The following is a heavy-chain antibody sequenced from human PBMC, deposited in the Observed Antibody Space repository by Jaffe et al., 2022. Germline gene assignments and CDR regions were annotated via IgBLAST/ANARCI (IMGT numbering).Heavy chain of an antibody. Sequence: QLQLQESGPGLVKPSETLSLTCTVSGGSISSSSYYWGWIRQPPGKGLEWIGSIYYSGSTYYNPSLKSRVTISVDTSKNQFSLKLSSVTAADTAVYYCARHVELRFLEWFLRWFDPWGQGTLVTVSS. CDR2: IYYSGST. CDR1: GGSISSSSYY. D-gene: IGHD3-3*01. CDR3: ARHVELRFLEWFLRWFDP. J-gene: IGHJ5*02. V-gene: IGHV4-39*01.